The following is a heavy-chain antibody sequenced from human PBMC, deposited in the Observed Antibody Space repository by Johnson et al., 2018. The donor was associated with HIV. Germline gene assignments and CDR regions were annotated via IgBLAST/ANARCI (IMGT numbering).Heavy chain of an antibody. CDR3: ASCSSWFGVDAFDI. V-gene: IGHV3-13*01. D-gene: IGHD6-13*01. CDR1: GFTFSSYA. CDR2: IGTAGAT. J-gene: IGHJ3*02. Sequence: VQLVESGGGVVQPGRSLRLSCAASGFTFSSYAMHWVRQATGKGLEWVSVIGTAGATYYPGSVTGRFTISRDNSKNTLYLQMNSLRAEDTAVYYCASCSSWFGVDAFDIWGQGTMVTVSS.